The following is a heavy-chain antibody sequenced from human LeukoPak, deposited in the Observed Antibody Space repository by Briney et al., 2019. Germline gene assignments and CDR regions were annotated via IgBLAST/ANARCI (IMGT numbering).Heavy chain of an antibody. CDR3: ATVGVVVPTTMNYYYMDV. CDR2: IYDSGST. V-gene: IGHV4-59*01. J-gene: IGHJ6*03. D-gene: IGHD2-21*01. Sequence: PSETLSLTCTISGGSIGSYYWSWIRQPPGKGLEWIGYIYDSGSTIYNTSLKSRVTASIDRSKNQISLKLSFVTAADTAVYYWATVGVVVPTTMNYYYMDVWGKGTTVTVSS. CDR1: GGSIGSYY.